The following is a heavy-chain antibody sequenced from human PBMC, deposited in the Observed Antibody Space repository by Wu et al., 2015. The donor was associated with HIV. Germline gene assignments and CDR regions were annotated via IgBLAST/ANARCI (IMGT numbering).Heavy chain of an antibody. V-gene: IGHV1-69*05. CDR1: GGTFSSYA. D-gene: IGHD5-12*01. J-gene: IGHJ5*02. CDR3: AILGSGYDYRGFTNWFDP. Sequence: QVQLVQSGAEVKKPGSSVKVSCKASGGTFSSYAISWVRQAPGQGLEWMGGIIPIFGTANYAQKFQGRVTITTDESTSTAYMELSSLRSEDTAVYYCAILGSGYDYRGFTNWFDPWGHGNLVTVSS. CDR2: IIPIFGTA.